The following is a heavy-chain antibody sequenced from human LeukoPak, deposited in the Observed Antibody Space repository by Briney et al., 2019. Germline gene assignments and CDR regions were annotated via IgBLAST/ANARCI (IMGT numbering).Heavy chain of an antibody. CDR2: IKSKTNAATT. V-gene: IGHV3-15*01. CDR3: TYGSQAGY. CDR1: GFTFDDYG. J-gene: IGHJ4*02. D-gene: IGHD1-26*01. Sequence: PGGSLRLSCAASGFTFDDYGMSWVRQAPGKGLEWVGRIKSKTNAATTDYAAPVKGRFTISRDDSKNTLYLQMNSLKTEDTAVYYCTYGSQAGYWGQGTLVTVSS.